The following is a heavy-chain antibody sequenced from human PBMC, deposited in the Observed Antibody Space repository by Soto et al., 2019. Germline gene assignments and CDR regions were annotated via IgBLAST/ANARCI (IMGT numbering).Heavy chain of an antibody. J-gene: IGHJ5*02. D-gene: IGHD3-3*01. CDR2: IYPGDSDT. V-gene: IGHV5-51*01. Sequence: EVQLVQSGAEVKKPGESLKISCKGSGYSFTSYCIGWVRQMPGKGLEWMGIIYPGDSDTRYSPSFQGQVTISADKSISTAYLQWSSLKASDTAMYYCARVKPIFGVVTVNWFDPWGQGTLVTVSS. CDR3: ARVKPIFGVVTVNWFDP. CDR1: GYSFTSYC.